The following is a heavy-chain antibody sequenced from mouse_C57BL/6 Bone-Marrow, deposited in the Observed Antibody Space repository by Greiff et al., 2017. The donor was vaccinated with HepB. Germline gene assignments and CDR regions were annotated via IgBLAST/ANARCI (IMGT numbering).Heavy chain of an antibody. D-gene: IGHD2-1*01. J-gene: IGHJ3*01. CDR2: ISYDGSN. Sequence: EVKLQESGPGLVKPFQSLSLTCPVTGYSIPSGYYWNWIRQFPGNKLEWMGYISYDGSNNYNPSLKNLISITRDTSKNQFFLKLNSVTTEDTATYYCATYGNYGFAYWGQGTLVTVSA. V-gene: IGHV3-6*01. CDR3: ATYGNYGFAY. CDR1: GYSIPSGYY.